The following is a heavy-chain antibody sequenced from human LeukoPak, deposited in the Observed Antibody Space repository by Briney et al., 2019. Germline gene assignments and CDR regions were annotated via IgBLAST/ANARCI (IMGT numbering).Heavy chain of an antibody. CDR3: AKIPVAAPFSHFDY. CDR2: ISGSGGST. CDR1: GFTFSSYA. D-gene: IGHD6-19*01. Sequence: GGSLRLSCAASGFTFSSYAMSWVRQAPGKGLEWVSAISGSGGSTYYADSVRGRFTISRDNSKNTLYLQMNSLRAEDTAVYYCAKIPVAAPFSHFDYWGQGTLVTVSS. V-gene: IGHV3-23*01. J-gene: IGHJ4*02.